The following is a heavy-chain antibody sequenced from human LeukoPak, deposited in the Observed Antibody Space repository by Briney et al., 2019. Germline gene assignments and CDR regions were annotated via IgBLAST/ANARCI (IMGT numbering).Heavy chain of an antibody. V-gene: IGHV3-30*18. CDR2: ISYDGSNK. J-gene: IGHJ5*02. CDR3: AKDRATYYDILTGYLGGT. Sequence: PGGSLRLSCAASGFNFNTYTMNWVRQAPGKGLEWVAVISYDGSNKYYADSVKGRFTISRDNSKNTLYLQMNSLRAEDTAVYYCAKDRATYYDILTGYLGGTWGQGTLVTVSS. D-gene: IGHD3-9*01. CDR1: GFNFNTYT.